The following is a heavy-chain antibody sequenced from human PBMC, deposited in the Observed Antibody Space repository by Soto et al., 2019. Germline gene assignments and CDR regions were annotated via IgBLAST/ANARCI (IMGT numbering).Heavy chain of an antibody. Sequence: HPGGSLRLSCAASGFTFSSYAMHWVRQAPGKGLEWVAVISYDGSNKYYADSVKGRFTISRDNSKNTLYLQMNSLRAEDTAVYYCARDKVVEAYYYGMDVWGQGTTVTVSS. J-gene: IGHJ6*02. D-gene: IGHD2-15*01. CDR3: ARDKVVEAYYYGMDV. V-gene: IGHV3-30-3*01. CDR2: ISYDGSNK. CDR1: GFTFSSYA.